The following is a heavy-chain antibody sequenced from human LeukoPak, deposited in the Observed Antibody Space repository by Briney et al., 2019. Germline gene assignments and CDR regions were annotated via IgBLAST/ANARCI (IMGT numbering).Heavy chain of an antibody. V-gene: IGHV4-39*01. J-gene: IGHJ4*02. CDR2: IYYSGST. CDR1: GGSISSSSYY. D-gene: IGHD1-26*01. CDR3: ARQLGGATNGY. Sequence: SETLYLTCTVSGGSISSSSYYWGWIRQPPGKGLEWIGSIYYSGSTYYNPSLKSRVTISVDTSKNQFSLKLSSVTAADTAVYYCARQLGGATNGYWGQGTLVTVSS.